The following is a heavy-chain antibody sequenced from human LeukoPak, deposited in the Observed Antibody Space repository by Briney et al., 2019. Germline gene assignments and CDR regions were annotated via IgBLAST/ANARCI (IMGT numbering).Heavy chain of an antibody. CDR1: GFTFSSYG. Sequence: GGSLRLSCAASGFTFSSYGMHWVRQAPGKGLEWVAVISYDGSNKYYADSVKGRFTISRDNSKNTLYLQMNSLRAEDTAVYYCANRDSTYYYGSGSRWFDPWGQGTLVTVSS. J-gene: IGHJ5*02. CDR2: ISYDGSNK. CDR3: ANRDSTYYYGSGSRWFDP. V-gene: IGHV3-30*18. D-gene: IGHD3-10*01.